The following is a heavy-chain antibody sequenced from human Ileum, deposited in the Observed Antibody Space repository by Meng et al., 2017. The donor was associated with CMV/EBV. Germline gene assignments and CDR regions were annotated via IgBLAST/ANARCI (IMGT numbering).Heavy chain of an antibody. D-gene: IGHD7-27*01. CDR3: VQEPLG. CDR2: LNQDGSGK. V-gene: IGHV3-7*01. Sequence: GESLKISCLASGFTFSNYWMTWVRQAPGKGLEWVANLNQDGSGKFYMDSVKGRFSISRDNAKNSLFLELNSLRAEDTAFYYCVQEPLGWGQGTLVTVSS. J-gene: IGHJ4*02. CDR1: GFTFSNYW.